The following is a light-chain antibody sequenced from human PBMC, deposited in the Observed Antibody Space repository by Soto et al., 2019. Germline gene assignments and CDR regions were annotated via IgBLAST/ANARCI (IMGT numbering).Light chain of an antibody. CDR2: GVS. CDR3: YSSRSSSTTFYV. J-gene: IGLJ1*01. CDR1: SSDIGTSNY. Sequence: QSALTQPASVSGSPGQSITISCAGTSSDIGTSNYVSWYQQHPGKAPKLMIYGVSNRPSGVSNRLSGSKSGNTASLTISGLQAEDEADYFCYSSRSSSTTFYVFGTGTKLTVL. V-gene: IGLV2-14*03.